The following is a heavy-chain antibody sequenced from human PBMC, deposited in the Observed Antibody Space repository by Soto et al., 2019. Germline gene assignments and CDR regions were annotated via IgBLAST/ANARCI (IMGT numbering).Heavy chain of an antibody. CDR2: IYYTGRT. Sequence: PSETLSLTCTVSGDSINSDDYYWTWIRQPPGKGLEWIGYIYYTGRTSYNPSLNSRLTISVETSKNQFSLKLNSASAADTAVYYCARDRSNSPYSFDFWGQGTLVTVSS. D-gene: IGHD6-6*01. J-gene: IGHJ4*02. CDR3: ARDRSNSPYSFDF. V-gene: IGHV4-30-4*01. CDR1: GDSINSDDYY.